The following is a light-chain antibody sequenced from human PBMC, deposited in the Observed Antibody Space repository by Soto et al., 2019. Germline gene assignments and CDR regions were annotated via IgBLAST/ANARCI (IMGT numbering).Light chain of an antibody. CDR1: QSISSS. J-gene: IGKJ1*01. V-gene: IGKV1-5*01. CDR2: DAS. CDR3: QQYSTYPWT. Sequence: DIQMTQSPSSLSASVGDRVTITCRASQSISSSFNWYQQKPGKAPKLLMYDASTLQSEVPSRFSGSGSGTEFTLTISSLQPEDFATYYCQQYSTYPWTFGQGTKVDIK.